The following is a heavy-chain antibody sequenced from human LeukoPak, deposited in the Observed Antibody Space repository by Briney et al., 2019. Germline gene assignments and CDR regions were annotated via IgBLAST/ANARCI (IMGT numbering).Heavy chain of an antibody. CDR3: AREGYGDYPTTQEDYYYYGMDV. D-gene: IGHD4-17*01. J-gene: IGHJ6*02. CDR2: ISYDGSNK. V-gene: IGHV3-30-3*01. CDR1: GFTFSSYA. Sequence: HPGGSLRLSCAASGFTFSSYAMHWVRQAPGKGLEWVAVISYDGSNKYYADSVKGRFTISRDNSKNTLYLQMNSLRAEGTAVYYCAREGYGDYPTTQEDYYYYGMDVWGQGTTVTVSS.